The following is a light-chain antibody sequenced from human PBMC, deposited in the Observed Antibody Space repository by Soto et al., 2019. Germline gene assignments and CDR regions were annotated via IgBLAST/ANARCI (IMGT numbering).Light chain of an antibody. V-gene: IGKV3-20*01. CDR2: GAS. CDR1: QSVSSSY. Sequence: EIVLTQSPGTLSLSPGERATLSCRASQSVSSSYLAWYQQKPGQAPRLLIYGASSRATGIPDRFSGSGSGIEVALTISSLEPDDYAVYYCQQYCSTPPYTFGQGTKVEIK. CDR3: QQYCSTPPYT. J-gene: IGKJ2*01.